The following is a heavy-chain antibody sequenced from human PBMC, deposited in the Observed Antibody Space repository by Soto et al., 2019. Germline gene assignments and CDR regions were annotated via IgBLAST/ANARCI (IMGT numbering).Heavy chain of an antibody. Sequence: SGPTLVNPTQTLTLTCTFSGFSLSTSGMCVSWIRQPPGKALEWLARIDWDDDKYYSTSLKTRLTISKDTSKNQVVLTMTNMDPVDTATYYCARIRINTYYYDSSGYYQYYYYGMDVWGQGTTVTVSS. V-gene: IGHV2-70*11. CDR3: ARIRINTYYYDSSGYYQYYYYGMDV. D-gene: IGHD3-22*01. CDR2: IDWDDDK. J-gene: IGHJ6*02. CDR1: GFSLSTSGMC.